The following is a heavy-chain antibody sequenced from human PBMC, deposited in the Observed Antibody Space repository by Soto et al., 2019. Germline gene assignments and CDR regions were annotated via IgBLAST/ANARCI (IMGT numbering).Heavy chain of an antibody. V-gene: IGHV1-3*01. CDR3: ARGTYSSGWYREDAFDI. Sequence: ASVKVSCKGSGYTFTSYAMHWVRQAPGQRLEWMGWINAGNGNTKYSQKFQGRVTITRDTSASTAYMELSSLRSEDTAVYYCARGTYSSGWYREDAFDIWGQGTMVTVSS. D-gene: IGHD6-19*01. CDR2: INAGNGNT. J-gene: IGHJ3*02. CDR1: GYTFTSYA.